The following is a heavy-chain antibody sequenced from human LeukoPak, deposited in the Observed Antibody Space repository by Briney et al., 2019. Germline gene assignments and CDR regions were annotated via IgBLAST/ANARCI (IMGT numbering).Heavy chain of an antibody. Sequence: PGGSLRLSCAASGFTFSSYGMHWVRQAPGKGLEWVAGISGSGVDTHYAGSVNGRFRISRDNSANTLYLQMNSLREEDTALYYCASGTYRLGDYWGQGTQVAVSP. CDR3: ASGTYRLGDY. V-gene: IGHV3-23*01. CDR2: ISGSGVDT. D-gene: IGHD3-10*01. J-gene: IGHJ4*02. CDR1: GFTFSSYG.